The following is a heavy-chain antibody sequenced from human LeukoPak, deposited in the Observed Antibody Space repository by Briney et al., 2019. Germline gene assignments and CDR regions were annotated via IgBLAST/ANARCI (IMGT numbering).Heavy chain of an antibody. Sequence: PSETLSLTCTVSGGSIRSYYWGWLRQPPGKGPEWIGSIYYSGSTYYNPSLKSRVTISVDTSKNQFSLKLSSVTAADTAVYYCARTDSSGSTDAFDIWGQGTMVTVSS. D-gene: IGHD3-22*01. CDR2: IYYSGST. V-gene: IGHV4-39*07. CDR1: GGSIRSYY. J-gene: IGHJ3*02. CDR3: ARTDSSGSTDAFDI.